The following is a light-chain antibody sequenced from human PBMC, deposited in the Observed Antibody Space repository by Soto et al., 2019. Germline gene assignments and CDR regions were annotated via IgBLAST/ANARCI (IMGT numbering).Light chain of an antibody. CDR3: CSYAGSYSYV. J-gene: IGLJ1*01. V-gene: IGLV2-11*01. CDR2: DVS. Sequence: QSVLTQPRSVSGSPGQSVTISCSGTSSDVGGYDFVSWYQQHPGKAPKLMIYDVSKWPSGVPDRFSGSKSGNTAFLTISGLQAEDEAEYYCCSYAGSYSYVFGVGTKVTV. CDR1: SSDVGGYDF.